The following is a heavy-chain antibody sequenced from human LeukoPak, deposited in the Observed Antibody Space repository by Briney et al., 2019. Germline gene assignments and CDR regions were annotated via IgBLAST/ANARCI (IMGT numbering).Heavy chain of an antibody. CDR3: ARAFQSLGGLSLPDY. V-gene: IGHV7-4-1*02. Sequence: ASVKVSCKASGYTFTTYAMNWVRQAPGQGLEWMGWINTNTGNPTYAQGFTGRFVFSLDTSVSTAYLQISSLKAEDTAVYFCARAFQSLGGLSLPDYWGQGTLLTVSS. D-gene: IGHD3-16*02. CDR2: INTNTGNP. J-gene: IGHJ4*02. CDR1: GYTFTTYA.